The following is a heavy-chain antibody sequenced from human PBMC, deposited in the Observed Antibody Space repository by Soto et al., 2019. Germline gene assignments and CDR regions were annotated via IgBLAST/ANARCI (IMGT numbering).Heavy chain of an antibody. V-gene: IGHV4-39*01. D-gene: IGHD6-19*01. CDR1: GGSISSSSYY. J-gene: IGHJ5*02. CDR3: ARPASDSSGWYWSWFDP. Sequence: PSETLSLTCTVSGGSISSSSYYWGWIRQPPGKGLEWIGSIYYSGSTYYNPSLKSRVTISVDTSKNQFSLKLSSVTAADTAVYYCARPASDSSGWYWSWFDPWGQGTLVTVSS. CDR2: IYYSGST.